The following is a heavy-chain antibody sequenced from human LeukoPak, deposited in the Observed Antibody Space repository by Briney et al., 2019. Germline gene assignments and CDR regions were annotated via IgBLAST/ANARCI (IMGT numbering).Heavy chain of an antibody. Sequence: TGGSLRLSCAASGFTFSSYAMHWVRQAPGKGLEWVAVISYDGGNKYYADSVKGRFTISRDNSKNTLYLQMNSLRAEDTAVYYCARDKERGGDYYGMDVWGQGTTVTVSS. V-gene: IGHV3-30-3*01. J-gene: IGHJ6*02. D-gene: IGHD4-17*01. CDR3: ARDKERGGDYYGMDV. CDR1: GFTFSSYA. CDR2: ISYDGGNK.